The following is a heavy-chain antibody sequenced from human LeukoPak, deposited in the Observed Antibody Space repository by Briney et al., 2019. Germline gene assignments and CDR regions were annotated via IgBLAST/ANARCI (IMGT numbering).Heavy chain of an antibody. Sequence: GGSLRLSCAASGFTFSDYYMSWIRQAPGKGLEWVSYISSSTYTNYADSVKGRFTISRDNAKNSLYLQMNSLRAEDTAVYYCARALGKPIELFDYWGQGTLVTVSS. CDR3: ARALGKPIELFDY. V-gene: IGHV3-11*06. CDR2: ISSSTYT. D-gene: IGHD3-10*01. J-gene: IGHJ4*02. CDR1: GFTFSDYY.